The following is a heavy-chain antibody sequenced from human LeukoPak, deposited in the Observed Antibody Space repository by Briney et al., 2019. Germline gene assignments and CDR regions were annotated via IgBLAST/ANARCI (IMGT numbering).Heavy chain of an antibody. D-gene: IGHD3-22*01. V-gene: IGHV1-2*02. Sequence: ASVKVSCKASGYTLARYEINWVRQATGQGLEWMGWINPHSGGTNYAQKFQGRVTMTRDTSISTAYMELSRLRSDDTAVYYCARNYYDSSGSDYWGQGTLVTVSS. J-gene: IGHJ4*02. CDR2: INPHSGGT. CDR1: GYTLARYE. CDR3: ARNYYDSSGSDY.